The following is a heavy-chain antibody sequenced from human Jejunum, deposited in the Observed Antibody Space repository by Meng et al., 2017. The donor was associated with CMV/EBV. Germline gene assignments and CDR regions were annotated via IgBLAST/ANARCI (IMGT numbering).Heavy chain of an antibody. D-gene: IGHD4-17*01. V-gene: IGHV3-11*01. CDR1: GCTFSDYS. CDR3: ARYGDYGGFDY. CDR2: ISSTGSSF. Sequence: LSCAASGCTFSDYSITWIRQAPGRGLEWVSYISSTGSSFYHADSLKGRFTISRDNAKNSLYLQMNSLRDEDTAVYYCARYGDYGGFDYWGQGILVTVSS. J-gene: IGHJ4*02.